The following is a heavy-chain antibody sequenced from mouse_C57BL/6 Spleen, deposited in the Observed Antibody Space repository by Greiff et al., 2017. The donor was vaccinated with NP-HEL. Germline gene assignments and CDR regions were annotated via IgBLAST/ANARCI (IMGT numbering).Heavy chain of an antibody. CDR2: IHPNSGST. V-gene: IGHV1-64*01. CDR1: GYTFTSYW. D-gene: IGHD1-1*01. CDR3: ARGNYGSSPWYFDV. J-gene: IGHJ1*03. Sequence: QVQLQQPGAELVKPGASVKLSCKASGYTFTSYWMHWVKQRPGQGLEWIGMIHPNSGSTNYNEKFKSKATLTVDKSSSTAYMQLSSLTSEDSAVYYFARGNYGSSPWYFDVWGTGTTVTVSS.